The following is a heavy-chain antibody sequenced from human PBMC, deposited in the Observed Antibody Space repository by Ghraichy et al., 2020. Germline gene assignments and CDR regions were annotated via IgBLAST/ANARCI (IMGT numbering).Heavy chain of an antibody. D-gene: IGHD3-22*01. J-gene: IGHJ3*02. CDR2: IKQDGSEK. CDR3: ARGLATMIVVVITHWAFDI. Sequence: GESLNISCAASGFTFSSYWMSWVRQAPGKGLEWVANIKQDGSEKYYVDSVKGRFTISRDNAKNSLYLQMNSLRAEDTAVYYCARGLATMIVVVITHWAFDIWGQGTMVTVSS. CDR1: GFTFSSYW. V-gene: IGHV3-7*01.